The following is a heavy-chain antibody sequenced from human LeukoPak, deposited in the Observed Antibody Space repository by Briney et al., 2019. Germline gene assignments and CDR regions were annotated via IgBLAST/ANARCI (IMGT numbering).Heavy chain of an antibody. CDR1: GFTFSSYA. J-gene: IGHJ4*02. Sequence: QTGGSLRLSCAASGFTFSSYAMHWVRQAPGKGLEWVAVISYDGSNKYYADSVKGRFTISRDNVENSLYLQMNSLRDEDTAVYYCARVAAGYSVNYFDYWGQGTLVTVSS. D-gene: IGHD4-23*01. CDR2: ISYDGSNK. CDR3: ARVAAGYSVNYFDY. V-gene: IGHV3-30*04.